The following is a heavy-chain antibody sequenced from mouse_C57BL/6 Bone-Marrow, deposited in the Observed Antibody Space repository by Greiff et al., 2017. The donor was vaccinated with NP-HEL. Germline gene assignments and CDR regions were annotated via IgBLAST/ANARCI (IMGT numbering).Heavy chain of an antibody. D-gene: IGHD2-1*01. Sequence: DVKLVESGGDLVKPGGSLKLSCAASGFTFSSCGMSWVRQTPDKRLEWVATISSGGSYTYYPDSVKGRFTISRDNAKNTLYLQMSSLKSEDTAMYYCARHGNWYFDVWGTGTTVTVSS. CDR3: ARHGNWYFDV. CDR1: GFTFSSCG. CDR2: ISSGGSYT. V-gene: IGHV5-6*02. J-gene: IGHJ1*03.